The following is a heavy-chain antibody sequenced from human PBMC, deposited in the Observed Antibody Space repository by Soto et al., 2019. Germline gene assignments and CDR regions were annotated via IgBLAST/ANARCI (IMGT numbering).Heavy chain of an antibody. CDR2: ISDDGSTA. CDR1: GFTFSAYR. CDR3: ARGPRVSSTGTGAH. V-gene: IGHV3-74*01. D-gene: IGHD1-1*01. J-gene: IGHJ4*02. Sequence: VGSLRLSCSVSGFTFSAYRLHWVRQVPGKGLTWVSRISDDGSTATYADSVKRRFAISRDNAKNSLYLEMNTLRADDSGLYYCARGPRVSSTGTGAHWGRGTLVTVSS.